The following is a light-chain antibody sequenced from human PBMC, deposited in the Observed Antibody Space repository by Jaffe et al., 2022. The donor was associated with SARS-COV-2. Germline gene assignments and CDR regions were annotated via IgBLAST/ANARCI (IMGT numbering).Light chain of an antibody. CDR1: QSVGNNY. V-gene: IGKV3-20*01. Sequence: EVVLTQSPGTLSLSPGERATLSCRASQSVGNNYLAWYQQKPGQAPRLLIYGASSRATGIPDRFSGGGSGADFTLTVSRLEPEDSAVYYCQQYSNSPRTFGQGTKVEI. CDR2: GAS. J-gene: IGKJ1*01. CDR3: QQYSNSPRT.